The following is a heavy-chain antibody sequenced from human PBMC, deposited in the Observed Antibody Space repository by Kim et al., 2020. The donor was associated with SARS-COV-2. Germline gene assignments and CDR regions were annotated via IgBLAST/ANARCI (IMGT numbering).Heavy chain of an antibody. Sequence: GGSLRLSCAASGFTFSDYYMSWIRQAPGKGLEWVSYISSSGSIIYYADSVKGRFTISRDNAKNSLYLQMNSLRAEDTAVYYCARDRRNYDFWSGYYRKTYMDVWGKGTTVTVSS. CDR1: GFTFSDYY. CDR3: ARDRRNYDFWSGYYRKTYMDV. J-gene: IGHJ6*03. D-gene: IGHD3-3*01. CDR2: ISSSGSII. V-gene: IGHV3-11*01.